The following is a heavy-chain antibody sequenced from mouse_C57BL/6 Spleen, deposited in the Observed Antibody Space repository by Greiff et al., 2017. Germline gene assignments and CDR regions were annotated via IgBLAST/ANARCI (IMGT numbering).Heavy chain of an antibody. J-gene: IGHJ2*01. D-gene: IGHD1-1*01. CDR2: IDPETGGT. V-gene: IGHV1-15*01. CDR1: GYTFTDYE. Sequence: VQLQQSGAELVRPGASVTLSCKASGYTFTDYEMHWVKQTPVHGLEWIGAIDPETGGTAYNQKFKGKAILTADKSSSTAYMELRSLTSADSAVYYCTRDYGSSYPFDYWGQGTTLTVSS. CDR3: TRDYGSSYPFDY.